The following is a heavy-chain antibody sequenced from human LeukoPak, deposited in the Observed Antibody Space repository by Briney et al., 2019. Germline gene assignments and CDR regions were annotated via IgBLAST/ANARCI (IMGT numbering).Heavy chain of an antibody. Sequence: GGSLRLSCAASGFTFSSYSMNWVRQAPGKGLEWVSSICSSISYIYYADSVKGRFTISRDNAKNSLYLQMNSLRAEDTAVYYCARDRSITIFGVVSIQVDWFDPWGQGTLVTVSS. J-gene: IGHJ5*02. CDR3: ARDRSITIFGVVSIQVDWFDP. CDR2: ICSSISYI. CDR1: GFTFSSYS. D-gene: IGHD3-3*01. V-gene: IGHV3-21*01.